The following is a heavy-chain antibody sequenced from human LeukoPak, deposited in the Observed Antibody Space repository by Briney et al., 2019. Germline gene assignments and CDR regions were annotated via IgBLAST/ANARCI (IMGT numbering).Heavy chain of an antibody. V-gene: IGHV3-33*01. CDR2: IWYDGSNK. CDR1: GFTFSSYG. Sequence: GGSLRLSCAASGFTFSSYGMHWVRQAPGKGLEWVAVIWYDGSNKYYADSVKGRFTISRDNSKNTLYLQMNSLRAEDTAVYYCARDRRLTHFDYWGQGTLVTVSS. CDR3: ARDRRLTHFDY. D-gene: IGHD6-25*01. J-gene: IGHJ4*02.